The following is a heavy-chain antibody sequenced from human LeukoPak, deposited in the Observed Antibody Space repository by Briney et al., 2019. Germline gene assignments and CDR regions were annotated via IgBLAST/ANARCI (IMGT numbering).Heavy chain of an antibody. V-gene: IGHV3-21*01. Sequence: GGSLRLSCAASGFTFSSYSMNWVRQAPGKGLEGVSSISSSRSYIYYADSVKGRFTISRDNAKNSLYLQMNSLRAEDTAVYYRARDRPSLYYYMDVWGKGTTVTVSS. CDR1: GFTFSSYS. J-gene: IGHJ6*03. CDR3: ARDRPSLYYYMDV. CDR2: ISSSRSYI.